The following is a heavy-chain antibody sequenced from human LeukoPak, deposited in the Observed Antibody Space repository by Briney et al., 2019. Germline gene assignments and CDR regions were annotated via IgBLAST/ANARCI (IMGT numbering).Heavy chain of an antibody. CDR3: AKQWLFNYFDY. V-gene: IGHV3-23*01. J-gene: IGHJ4*02. CDR2: LSNSGGTT. CDR1: GFTFSSYA. D-gene: IGHD6-19*01. Sequence: GGSLRLSCAASGFTFSSYAMSWVRQAPGKGLEWVSVLSNSGGTTYYADSVKGRFTISRDNSKNTLYLQMNSLRAEDTAVYYCAKQWLFNYFDYWGQGTLVTVSS.